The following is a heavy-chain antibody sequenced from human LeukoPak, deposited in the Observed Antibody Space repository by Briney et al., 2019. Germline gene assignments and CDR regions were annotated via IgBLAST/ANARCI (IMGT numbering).Heavy chain of an antibody. CDR2: IDWNSGAL. CDR3: VKDRAANLYGSGAFES. Sequence: GRSLRLSCAASGFTFDDYGIHWVRQAPGKGLEWVSGIDWNSGALGYADSVKGRFTTSRDNAKNSLYLQMNSLRAEDTALYYCVKDRAANLYGSGAFESWGQGTLVTASS. CDR1: GFTFDDYG. J-gene: IGHJ4*02. V-gene: IGHV3-9*01. D-gene: IGHD3-10*01.